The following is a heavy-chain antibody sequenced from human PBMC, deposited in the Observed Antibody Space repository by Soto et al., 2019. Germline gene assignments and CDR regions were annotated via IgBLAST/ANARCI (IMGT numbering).Heavy chain of an antibody. J-gene: IGHJ5*02. D-gene: IGHD4-17*01. V-gene: IGHV3-48*03. CDR2: ISSSGSTI. CDR1: GFTFSSYE. Sequence: EVQLVESGGGLVQPGGSLRLSCAASGFTFSSYEMNWVRQAPGKGLEWVSYISSSGSTIYYADSVKGRFTISSDNAKNALYLQMNSLRAEDTAVYYCARDSPTVTLNWFDPWGQGTLVTVSS. CDR3: ARDSPTVTLNWFDP.